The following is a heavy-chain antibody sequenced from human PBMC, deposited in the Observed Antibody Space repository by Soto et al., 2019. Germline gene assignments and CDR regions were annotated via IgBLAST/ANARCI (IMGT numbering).Heavy chain of an antibody. J-gene: IGHJ4*02. D-gene: IGHD2-15*01. Sequence: SETLSLTCTVSGGSISSYYYNWIRQPPGKGPEWIGYIYYTGTTNYNPSLRSRVTISVDTSKNQFSLKLNSVTAADTAVYYCAEGWNFDYWGQGTLVTVSS. V-gene: IGHV4-59*01. CDR3: AEGWNFDY. CDR2: IYYTGTT. CDR1: GGSISSYY.